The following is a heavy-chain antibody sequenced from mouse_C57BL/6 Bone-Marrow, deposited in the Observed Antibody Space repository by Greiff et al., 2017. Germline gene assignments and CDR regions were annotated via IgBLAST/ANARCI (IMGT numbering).Heavy chain of an antibody. Sequence: EVKLMESGGGLVKPGGSLKLSCAASGFTFSSYAMSWVRQTPEKRMEWVATLSDGGSYTYYPDNVKGRFTLSRDNAKNNLYLQMSHLKSEDTAMYYCARDLGPFDYWGQGTTLTVSS. V-gene: IGHV5-4*01. J-gene: IGHJ2*01. CDR1: GFTFSSYA. CDR3: ARDLGPFDY. D-gene: IGHD4-1*01. CDR2: LSDGGSYT.